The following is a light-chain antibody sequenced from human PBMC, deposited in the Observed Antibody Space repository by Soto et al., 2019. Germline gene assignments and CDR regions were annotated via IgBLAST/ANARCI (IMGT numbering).Light chain of an antibody. CDR2: EVN. Sequence: QSALTQPPSASGSPGQSVAIYCTGTSSDVGGYNYVSCYQQHPGKAPRLMIYEVNKRPSGVPDRFSGSKSGNTASLTVSGLQAEDEADYYCSSYAGSSNVFGTGTKVTVL. CDR3: SSYAGSSNV. V-gene: IGLV2-8*01. J-gene: IGLJ1*01. CDR1: SSDVGGYNY.